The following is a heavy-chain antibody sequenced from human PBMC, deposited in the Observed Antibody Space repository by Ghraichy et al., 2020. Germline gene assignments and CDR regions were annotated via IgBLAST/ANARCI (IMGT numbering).Heavy chain of an antibody. D-gene: IGHD5/OR15-5a*01. CDR2: ISSSGSTI. J-gene: IGHJ4*02. V-gene: IGHV3-48*03. CDR3: VRGLGGSVYDLDS. Sequence: GGSLRLSCSASGFTFSGYEMNWVRQAPGKGLEWVSYISSSGSTIHYADSVKGRFTISRDNANNSLYLQMNSLRVEDTAVYYCVRGLGGSVYDLDSWGQRTLFTVSS. CDR1: GFTFSGYE.